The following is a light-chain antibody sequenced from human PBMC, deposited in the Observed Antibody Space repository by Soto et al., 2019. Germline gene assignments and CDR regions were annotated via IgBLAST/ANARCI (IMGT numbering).Light chain of an antibody. CDR2: EVS. CDR3: SSYTTASTYV. V-gene: IGLV2-14*01. J-gene: IGLJ1*01. CDR1: TSDVGGYNY. Sequence: QSALAQPASVSGSPGQSITVSCTGTTSDVGGYNYVSWYQQYPGKAPKLIIYEVSNRPSGISDRFSGSKSGNTASLTISGLQTEDEADFYCSSYTTASTYVFGRGTKATVL.